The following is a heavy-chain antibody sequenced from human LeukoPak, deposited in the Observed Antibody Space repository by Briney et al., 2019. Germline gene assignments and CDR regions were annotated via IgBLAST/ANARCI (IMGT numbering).Heavy chain of an antibody. CDR1: GYTFTGYY. V-gene: IGHV1-2*02. Sequence: ASVKVSCKPSGYTFTGYYMHWVRQAPGQGLEWMGWINPNSGGTNYAQKFQGRVTMTRDTSISTAYMELSRLRSDDTAVYYCVCSGWPEDAFDIWGQGTMVTVSS. CDR3: VCSGWPEDAFDI. D-gene: IGHD6-19*01. CDR2: INPNSGGT. J-gene: IGHJ3*02.